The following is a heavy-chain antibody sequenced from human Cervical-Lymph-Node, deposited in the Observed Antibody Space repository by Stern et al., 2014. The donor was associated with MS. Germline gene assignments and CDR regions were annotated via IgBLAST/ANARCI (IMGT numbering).Heavy chain of an antibody. J-gene: IGHJ5*02. V-gene: IGHV3-7*01. CDR3: ARTVRELGT. CDR1: GFTFSNYW. D-gene: IGHD1-7*01. CDR2: IKTDGSEK. Sequence: VQLMQSGGGLVQPGESLRLSCAVSGFTFSNYWMTWVRQAPGKGLAWVASIKTDGSEKSYVDSVKGRFTISRDNAKNSLYLQMNSVRAEDTAVYYCARTVRELGTWGQGTLVTVSS.